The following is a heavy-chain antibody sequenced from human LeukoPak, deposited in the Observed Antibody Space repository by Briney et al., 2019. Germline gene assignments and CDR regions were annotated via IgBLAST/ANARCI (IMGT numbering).Heavy chain of an antibody. CDR1: GFTFSSYW. CDR2: IKQDGSQK. CDR3: ARDPTVTNFHDAFDI. Sequence: GGSLRLSCTASGFTFSSYWMSWVRQAPGKGLECVATIKQDGSQKEYVESVQGRFTISRDNAKNSLYLHMNRLRAEDTAVYYCARDPTVTNFHDAFDIWGQGTLVTVSS. V-gene: IGHV3-7*05. J-gene: IGHJ3*02. D-gene: IGHD4-17*01.